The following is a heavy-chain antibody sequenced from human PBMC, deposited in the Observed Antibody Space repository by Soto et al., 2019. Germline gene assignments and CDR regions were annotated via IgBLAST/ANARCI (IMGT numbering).Heavy chain of an antibody. CDR2: IYHSGST. CDR1: GGSISSGGYS. J-gene: IGHJ4*02. Sequence: SETLSLTCAVYGGSISSGGYSWSWIRQPPGKGLEWIGYIYHSGSTYYNPSLKSRVTISVDRSKNQFSLKLSSVTAADTAVYYCARGYYYDSSGPISFDYWGQGTLVTVSS. D-gene: IGHD3-22*01. V-gene: IGHV4-30-2*01. CDR3: ARGYYYDSSGPISFDY.